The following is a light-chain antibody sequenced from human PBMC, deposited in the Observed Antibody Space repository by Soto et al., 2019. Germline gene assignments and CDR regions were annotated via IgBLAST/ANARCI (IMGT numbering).Light chain of an antibody. J-gene: IGLJ2*01. CDR1: SRDVGSYNF. Sequence: QSVLTQPASVSESPGQSITISCTGTSRDVGSYNFVSWYQHHPGKAPKLMIYEGSKRPSGVSNRFSGSKSGNTASLTISGLQAEDEADYHCCSYARSTFAIFGGGTKLT. V-gene: IGLV2-23*01. CDR2: EGS. CDR3: CSYARSTFAI.